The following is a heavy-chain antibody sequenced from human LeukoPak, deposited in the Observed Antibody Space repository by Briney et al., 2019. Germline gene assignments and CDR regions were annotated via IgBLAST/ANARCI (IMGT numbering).Heavy chain of an antibody. CDR2: IRSKTYGGRA. D-gene: IGHD1-1*01. J-gene: IGHJ4*02. Sequence: GGSLRLSCTTSGFTFDDYVMSWIRQAPGKGLEWVAFIRSKTYGGRAEYAASVKDRFIISRDDSKSIAYLQMNSLRSEDTAVYHCTRDRGAYNLYDYWGQGTLVTVSS. V-gene: IGHV3-49*03. CDR3: TRDRGAYNLYDY. CDR1: GFTFDDYV.